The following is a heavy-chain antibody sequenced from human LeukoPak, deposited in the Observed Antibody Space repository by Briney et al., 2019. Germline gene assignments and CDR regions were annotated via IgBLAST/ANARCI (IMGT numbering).Heavy chain of an antibody. Sequence: PSETLSLTCTGSGGSISSRSYYWGWIRQPPGKGLEWIGSIYYSGSTYYNPSLKSRVTISVDTSKNQFSLKLSSVTAADTAVYYCARHYGSSGYFYSVDYWGQGTLVTVSS. J-gene: IGHJ4*02. CDR1: GGSISSRSYY. D-gene: IGHD3-22*01. CDR3: ARHYGSSGYFYSVDY. CDR2: IYYSGST. V-gene: IGHV4-39*01.